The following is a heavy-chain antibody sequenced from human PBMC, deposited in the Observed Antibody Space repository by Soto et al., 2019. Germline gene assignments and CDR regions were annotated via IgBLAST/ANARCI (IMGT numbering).Heavy chain of an antibody. CDR2: INPSGGST. J-gene: IGHJ4*02. D-gene: IGHD3-10*01. Sequence: ASVKVSCNASGYTFTSYYMHWVRQAPGQGLEWMGIINPSGGSTSYAQKFQGRVTMTRDTSTSTVYMELSSLRSEDTAVYYCARDPPMGFEFAPFDDWVQGTLVTVSS. CDR1: GYTFTSYY. CDR3: ARDPPMGFEFAPFDD. V-gene: IGHV1-46*01.